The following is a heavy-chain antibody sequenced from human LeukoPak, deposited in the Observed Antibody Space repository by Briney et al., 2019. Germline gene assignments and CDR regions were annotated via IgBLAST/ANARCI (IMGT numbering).Heavy chain of an antibody. CDR2: ISSSGGNT. Sequence: GVSLRLSCSASGFTFRSYDMHWVRQAPGKGLEYVAAISSSGGNTYYAESVKGRFTISRDNSKSTPHLQMSSLRPEDTAVYYCIKARRMATLLDAFDIWGQGTMVTVSS. CDR1: GFTFRSYD. CDR3: IKARRMATLLDAFDI. V-gene: IGHV3-64D*06. J-gene: IGHJ3*02. D-gene: IGHD5-24*01.